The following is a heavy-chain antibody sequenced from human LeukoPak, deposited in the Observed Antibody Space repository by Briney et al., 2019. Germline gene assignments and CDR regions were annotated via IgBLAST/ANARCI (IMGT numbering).Heavy chain of an antibody. D-gene: IGHD6-19*01. CDR1: GGSFSGYY. J-gene: IGHJ4*02. V-gene: IGHV4-34*01. CDR3: ARPASGSSGWYYNY. CDR2: INHSGST. Sequence: PSETLSLTCAVYGGSFSGYYWSWIRQPPGKGLEWIGEINHSGSTNYTPSLKSRVTISVDTSKNQFSLKLSSVTAADTAVYYCARPASGSSGWYYNYWGQGTLVTVSS.